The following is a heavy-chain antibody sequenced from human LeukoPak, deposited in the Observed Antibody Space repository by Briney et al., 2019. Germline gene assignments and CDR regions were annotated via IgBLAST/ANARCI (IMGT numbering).Heavy chain of an antibody. CDR2: INAGNGNT. CDR1: GYTFTSYA. V-gene: IGHV1-3*01. D-gene: IGHD3-10*01. J-gene: IGHJ4*02. CDR3: ARVDGFGELYSHFDY. Sequence: ASVKVSCKASGYTFTSYAMHWVRQAPGQRLEWMGWINAGNGNTKYSQKFQGRVTITRDTSASTAYMELSSLRSEDTAVYYCARVDGFGELYSHFDYWGQGTLVTVSS.